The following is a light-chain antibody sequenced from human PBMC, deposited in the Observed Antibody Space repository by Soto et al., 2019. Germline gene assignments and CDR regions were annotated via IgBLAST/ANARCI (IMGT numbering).Light chain of an antibody. J-gene: IGLJ3*02. CDR2: DVT. V-gene: IGLV2-14*01. CDR3: SSYITITWV. Sequence: QSALTQPASVSGSPGQSITISCTGTSSDLGGFNYVSWYQQYPGKAPKLLIFDVTNRPSGVSSRFSGSKSGNTASLTISGLQAEDEADYYCSSYITITWVFGGGTKVTVL. CDR1: SSDLGGFNY.